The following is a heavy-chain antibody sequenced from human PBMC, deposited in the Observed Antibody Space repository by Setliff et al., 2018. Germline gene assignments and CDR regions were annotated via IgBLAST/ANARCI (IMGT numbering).Heavy chain of an antibody. CDR3: ARPTAYDFWSGYPARGYYMDV. V-gene: IGHV4-39*01. D-gene: IGHD3-3*01. Sequence: KPSETLSLTCTVSGGSISSGGYYWSWIRQPPGKGLEWIGSIYYSGSTYYNPSLKSRVTISVDTSKNQFSLKLSSVTAADTAVYYCARPTAYDFWSGYPARGYYMDVWGKGTTVTVSS. J-gene: IGHJ6*03. CDR1: GGSISSGGYY. CDR2: IYYSGST.